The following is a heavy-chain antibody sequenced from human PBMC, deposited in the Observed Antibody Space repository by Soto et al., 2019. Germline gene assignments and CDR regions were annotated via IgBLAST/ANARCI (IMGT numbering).Heavy chain of an antibody. D-gene: IGHD4-4*01. CDR2: IFYTGST. CDR3: ARESKDGYNNGGLDF. CDR1: GGSLLYYY. Sequence: AFGNLSPPCTVSGGSLLYYYWNWIRQPPGKGLEWIGYIFYTGSTSYNPSLKSRVTISVDTSKNLFSLRLSSVTAADTAVYYCARESKDGYNNGGLDFWGRGTLVTVSS. V-gene: IGHV4-59*01. J-gene: IGHJ4*02.